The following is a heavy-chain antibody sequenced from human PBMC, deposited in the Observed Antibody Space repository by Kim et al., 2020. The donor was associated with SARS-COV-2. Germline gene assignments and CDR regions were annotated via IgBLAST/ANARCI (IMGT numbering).Heavy chain of an antibody. Sequence: GGSLRLSCAASGFNFGIFAMHWVRQAPGKGLEWVSGLNCNSDSRDYVESVRGRFIVSRDNAKNSLFLQMNSLRVEDTALYYCAKVRTSGSFHRGAFDIWGRGTMVIVSS. CDR2: LNCNSDSR. CDR3: AKVRTSGSFHRGAFDI. V-gene: IGHV3-9*01. J-gene: IGHJ3*02. D-gene: IGHD5-12*01. CDR1: GFNFGIFA.